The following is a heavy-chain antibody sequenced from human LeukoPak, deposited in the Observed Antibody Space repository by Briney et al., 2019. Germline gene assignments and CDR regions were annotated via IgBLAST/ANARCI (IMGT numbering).Heavy chain of an antibody. CDR1: GGSISSGDYY. CDR3: ARGGVAIGEGFDY. J-gene: IGHJ4*02. V-gene: IGHV4-30-2*01. CDR2: MYHSGST. D-gene: IGHD2-2*02. Sequence: PSETLSLTCTVSGGSISSGDYYWTWIRQHPGKGLEWIGNMYHSGSTYYNPSLKSRVTISVDRSKNQFSLKLSSVTAADTAVYYCARGGVAIGEGFDYWGQGTLVTVSS.